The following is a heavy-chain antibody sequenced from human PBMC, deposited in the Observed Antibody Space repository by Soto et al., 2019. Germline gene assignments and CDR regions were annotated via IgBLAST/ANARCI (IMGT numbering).Heavy chain of an antibody. CDR1: GYTLTELS. Sequence: ASVKVSCKVSGYTLTELSMHWVLQAPGKGLEWMGGFDPEDGETIYAQKFQGRVTMTEDTSTDTAYMELSSLRSEDTAVYYCATRNQYYDFWSGYYPKRAFDIWGQGTMVTVSS. J-gene: IGHJ3*02. CDR2: FDPEDGET. D-gene: IGHD3-3*01. CDR3: ATRNQYYDFWSGYYPKRAFDI. V-gene: IGHV1-24*01.